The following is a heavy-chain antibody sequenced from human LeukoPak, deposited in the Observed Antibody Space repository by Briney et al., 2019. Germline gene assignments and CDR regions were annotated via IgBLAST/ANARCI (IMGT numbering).Heavy chain of an antibody. V-gene: IGHV3-23*01. J-gene: IGHJ4*02. CDR2: VSGRDTST. D-gene: IGHD3-9*01. CDR3: AKWGDYDVLTGYYDSDY. CDR1: GFTLSNYA. Sequence: GGSLRLSCGASGFTLSNYAMRWVPQAPGKGLEWVSAVSGRDTSTYYTDSVKGRFTISRDNSKNTLYLQMNSLSAEDTAIYYCAKWGDYDVLTGYYDSDYWGQGTQVTVSS.